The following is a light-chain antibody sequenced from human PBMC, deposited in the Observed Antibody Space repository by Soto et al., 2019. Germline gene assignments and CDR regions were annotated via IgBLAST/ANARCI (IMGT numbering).Light chain of an antibody. CDR3: QAWDSSTRV. CDR1: KLGDKY. V-gene: IGLV3-1*01. Sequence: SYELTQPPSVSVSPGQTASITCSGDKLGDKYACWYQQKPGQSPVLVIYQDSKRPSGIPERFSGSNSGNTATLTISGTQAMDEADYYCQAWDSSTRVFGGGTKLTFL. CDR2: QDS. J-gene: IGLJ2*01.